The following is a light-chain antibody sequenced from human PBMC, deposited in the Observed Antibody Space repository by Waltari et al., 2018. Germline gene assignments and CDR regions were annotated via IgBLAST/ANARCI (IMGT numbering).Light chain of an antibody. CDR2: GPT. Sequence: EIEMTQSPAIMSVSPGERVTLSCRASQKISNNFAWYQQKPGQAPRLLSNGPTTRASGLPGRFRGSGSGNESTITIDGLQSEDFAVYYCLQYNDWPPLFTFGPGTKVEIK. J-gene: IGKJ3*01. CDR3: LQYNDWPPLFT. V-gene: IGKV3-15*01. CDR1: QKISNN.